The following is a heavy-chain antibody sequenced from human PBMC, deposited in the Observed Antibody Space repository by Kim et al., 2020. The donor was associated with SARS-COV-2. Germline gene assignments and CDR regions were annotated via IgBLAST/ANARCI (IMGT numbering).Heavy chain of an antibody. CDR3: AKEVKRGLLPVGGMDV. CDR1: GFTFSSYA. J-gene: IGHJ6*02. Sequence: GGSLRLSCAASGFTFSSYAMSWVRQAPGKGLEWVSAISGSGGSTYYADSVKGRFTISRDNSKNTLYLQMNSLRAEDTAVYYCAKEVKRGLLPVGGMDVWGQGTTVTVSS. CDR2: ISGSGGST. V-gene: IGHV3-23*01. D-gene: IGHD4-17*01.